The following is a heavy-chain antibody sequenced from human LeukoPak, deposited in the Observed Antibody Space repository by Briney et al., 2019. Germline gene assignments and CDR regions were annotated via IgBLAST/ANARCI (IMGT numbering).Heavy chain of an antibody. D-gene: IGHD1-26*01. CDR3: ARGSGSYGVSFDY. CDR1: GGTLKNYA. V-gene: IGHV1-69*05. J-gene: IGHJ4*02. Sequence: SVKVSCKASGGTLKNYAITWVRQAPGQGLEWMGGTIPIFATTNYAQKFQGRVTITTDESTSTSFMELSSLRSDDTAVYYCARGSGSYGVSFDYWGQGTLVTVSS. CDR2: TIPIFATT.